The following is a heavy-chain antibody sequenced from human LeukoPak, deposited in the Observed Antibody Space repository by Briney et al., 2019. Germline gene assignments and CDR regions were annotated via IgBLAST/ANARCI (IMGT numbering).Heavy chain of an antibody. J-gene: IGHJ4*02. CDR1: GFTFSSYA. CDR3: AKDVYSSGWYWGFDY. CDR2: ISGSGGST. D-gene: IGHD6-19*01. Sequence: GGSLRLSCAASGFTFSSYAMSWVRQAPGKGLEWVSAISGSGGSTYYADSVKGRFTISRDNSKNTLYLQMNSLRAEDTAVYYCAKDVYSSGWYWGFDYWGQGTLVTVSS. V-gene: IGHV3-23*01.